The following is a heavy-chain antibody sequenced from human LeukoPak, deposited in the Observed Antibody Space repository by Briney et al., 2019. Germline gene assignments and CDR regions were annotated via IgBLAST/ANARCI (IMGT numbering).Heavy chain of an antibody. J-gene: IGHJ4*02. Sequence: SETLSLTCTVSDGSISSSSYYWGWIRQPPGKGLEWIGNIYYSGSTYYNPSLKSRVTISVDTSKNQFSLKLSSVTAADTTVYYCARDQGRWLIRTFDYWGQGTLVTVSS. CDR2: IYYSGST. CDR1: DGSISSSSYY. CDR3: ARDQGRWLIRTFDY. D-gene: IGHD6-19*01. V-gene: IGHV4-39*07.